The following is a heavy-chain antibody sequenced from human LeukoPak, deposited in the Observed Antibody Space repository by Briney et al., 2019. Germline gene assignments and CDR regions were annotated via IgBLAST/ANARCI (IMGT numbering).Heavy chain of an antibody. V-gene: IGHV3-73*01. CDR2: IRSKANSYAT. Sequence: GGSLRLSCAASGFTFSGSAMHWVRQASGKGLEWVGRIRSKANSYATAYAASVKGRFTISRDDSKNTAYLQMDSLKTEDTAVYYCTSGTSGLYYYYYMDVWGKGTTVTVSS. CDR1: GFTFSGSA. CDR3: TSGTSGLYYYYYMDV. D-gene: IGHD2-15*01. J-gene: IGHJ6*03.